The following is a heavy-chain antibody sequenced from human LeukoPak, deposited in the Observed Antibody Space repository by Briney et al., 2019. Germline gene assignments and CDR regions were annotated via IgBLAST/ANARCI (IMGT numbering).Heavy chain of an antibody. CDR2: ISWSSGII. D-gene: IGHD2-15*01. J-gene: IGHJ6*02. Sequence: GRSLRLSCAASGFTFDDHGMHWVRQLPGKGLQWVSGISWSSGIIGYADSVKGRFTIFRDNAKNSMYLQMNSLRIEDTALYYCSKDILAGGLDVWGPGTPVTVSS. CDR1: GFTFDDHG. V-gene: IGHV3-9*01. CDR3: SKDILAGGLDV.